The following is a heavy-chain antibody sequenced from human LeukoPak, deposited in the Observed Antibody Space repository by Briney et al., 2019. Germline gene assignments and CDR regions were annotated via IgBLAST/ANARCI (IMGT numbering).Heavy chain of an antibody. CDR2: INHSGST. J-gene: IGHJ4*02. D-gene: IGHD3-10*02. CDR3: ATMFGESSDFDH. Sequence: SETLSLTCAVYGGSFSGYYWSWIRQPPGKGLEWIGEINHSGSTNYNPYLKSRVTISVDTSRNHFSLNLTSVTAADTAIYYCATMFGESSDFDHWGQGTLVTVSS. V-gene: IGHV4-34*01. CDR1: GGSFSGYY.